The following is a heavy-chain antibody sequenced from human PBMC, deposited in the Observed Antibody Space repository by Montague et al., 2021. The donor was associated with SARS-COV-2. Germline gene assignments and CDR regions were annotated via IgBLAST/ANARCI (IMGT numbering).Heavy chain of an antibody. D-gene: IGHD2-15*01. CDR2: ISSSASTI. CDR3: ARGPYCSGGGCYY. CDR1: GFTFSDYY. J-gene: IGHJ4*02. Sequence: SLRLSCAASGFTFSDYYMSWIRQAPGTGLEWVSYISSSASTIYYADSVKGRFTISRDNFKNSLFLQMNSLRAEDTAVYYRARGPYCSGGGCYYWGQGTLVTVSS. V-gene: IGHV3-11*01.